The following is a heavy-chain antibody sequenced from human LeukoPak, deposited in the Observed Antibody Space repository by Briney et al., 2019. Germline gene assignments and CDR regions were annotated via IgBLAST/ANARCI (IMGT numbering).Heavy chain of an antibody. CDR1: GVTFSSYA. V-gene: IGHV3-30*04. CDR3: ATDPRTSSQTGYFDN. D-gene: IGHD6-13*01. Sequence: GGSLRLSCAASGVTFSSYAMHWVRQAPGKGLEWVAVISYDGSTRYYADSVKGRFTISRDNSKNTLYLQMNSPRAEDTASHYCATDPRTSSQTGYFDNWGQGTLVTVCS. CDR2: ISYDGSTR. J-gene: IGHJ4*02.